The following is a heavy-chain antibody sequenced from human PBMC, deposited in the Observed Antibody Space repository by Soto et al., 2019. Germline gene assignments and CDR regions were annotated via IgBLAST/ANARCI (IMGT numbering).Heavy chain of an antibody. CDR3: AKPAYDILTGYTRLPPGFHFDS. D-gene: IGHD3-9*01. CDR2: ISGSGGST. CDR1: GFTFSTYD. V-gene: IGHV3-23*01. Sequence: PGGSLRLSCAASGFTFSTYDLNWVRQSPGKGLEWVSSISGSGGSTNYADSVKGRFTISRDNSKNTLYLRMNSLRAEDTAVYYCAKPAYDILTGYTRLPPGFHFDSWGQGTRVTVS. J-gene: IGHJ4*02.